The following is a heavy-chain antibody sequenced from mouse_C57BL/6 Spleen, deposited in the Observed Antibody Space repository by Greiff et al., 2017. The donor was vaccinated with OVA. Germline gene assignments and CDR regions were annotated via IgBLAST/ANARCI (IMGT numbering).Heavy chain of an antibody. CDR1: GYTFTRYG. CDR3: ARGDGNFDY. V-gene: IGHV1-81*01. J-gene: IGHJ2*01. Sequence: QVQLQQSGAELARPGASVKLSCKASGYTFTRYGICWVKQRTGQSLEWIGEIYPRSGITYYNEKFKGKATLTADKSSSTAYMELRSLTSEDAAVYFCARGDGNFDYWGQGTTLTVSS. D-gene: IGHD2-3*01. CDR2: IYPRSGIT.